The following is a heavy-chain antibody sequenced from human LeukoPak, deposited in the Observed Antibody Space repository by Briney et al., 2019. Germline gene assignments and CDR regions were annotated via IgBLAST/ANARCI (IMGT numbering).Heavy chain of an antibody. CDR2: ISSSSSYI. CDR1: GFTFSSYS. J-gene: IGHJ4*02. V-gene: IGHV3-21*04. Sequence: PGGSLRLSCAASGFTFSSYSMNWVRQAPGKGLEWVSSISSSSSYIYYADSVKGRFTISRDNSKNTLYLQMNSLRAEDTAVYYCAKGYPHCSGGSCYSPFDYWGQGTLVTVSS. CDR3: AKGYPHCSGGSCYSPFDY. D-gene: IGHD2-15*01.